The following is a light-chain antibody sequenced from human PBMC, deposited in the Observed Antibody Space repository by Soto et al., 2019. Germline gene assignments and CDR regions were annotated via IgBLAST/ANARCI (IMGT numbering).Light chain of an antibody. Sequence: EIVLTRSPATLSLSPGYRATLSCRARQSGSSYLAWYQQKPVQAPRLLIYDASNTTPGIPARFIGSGSGTDFTITNSRLKPEDFAVYSCQPRTTWPPITFGQGTRLEIK. CDR2: DAS. CDR1: QSGSSY. J-gene: IGKJ5*01. V-gene: IGKV3-11*01. CDR3: QPRTTWPPIT.